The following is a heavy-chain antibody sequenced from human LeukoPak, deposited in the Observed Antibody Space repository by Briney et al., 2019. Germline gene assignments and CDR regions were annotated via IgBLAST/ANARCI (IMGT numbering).Heavy chain of an antibody. D-gene: IGHD4-23*01. CDR2: ICGPTET. J-gene: IGHJ4*02. V-gene: IGHV3-23*01. CDR3: AKDATPRNSIWDYFGK. Sequence: PGGSLSLSCVASGFIFDICAMSWVRQAPGKGPEWVSSICGPTETFYADSVKGRFTVSRDNSQNTLYLQMNSLRGEDTAVYYCAKDATPRNSIWDYFGKWGQGALVTVST. CDR1: GFIFDICA.